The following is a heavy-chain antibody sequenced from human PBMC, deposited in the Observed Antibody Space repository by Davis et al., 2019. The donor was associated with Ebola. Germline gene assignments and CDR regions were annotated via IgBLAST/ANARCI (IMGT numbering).Heavy chain of an antibody. J-gene: IGHJ4*02. CDR3: VKPEANWNYPGFDY. Sequence: PGGSLRLSCAASGFTVSSNYMSWVRQAPGKGLEWVSAISGSGGSTYYADSVKGRFTISRDNSKNTLYLQMDSLRAEDTAVYYCVKPEANWNYPGFDYWGQGTLVIVSS. D-gene: IGHD1-7*01. V-gene: IGHV3-23*01. CDR1: GFTVSSNY. CDR2: ISGSGGST.